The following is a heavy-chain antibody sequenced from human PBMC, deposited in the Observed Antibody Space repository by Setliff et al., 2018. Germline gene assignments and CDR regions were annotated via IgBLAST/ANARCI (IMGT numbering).Heavy chain of an antibody. CDR2: ISGSSGNT. J-gene: IGHJ6*03. V-gene: IGHV3-23*01. D-gene: IGHD1-1*01. CDR3: ATTRGSNWNFFYYMDV. CDR1: GFTFSNYW. Sequence: PGESLKISCAASGFTFSNYWMNWVRQAPGKGLEWVSAISGSSGNTFYADSVKGLFTISRENSKETLNMQMNSLRTEDTAVYYCATTRGSNWNFFYYMDVWGKGTTVTVSS.